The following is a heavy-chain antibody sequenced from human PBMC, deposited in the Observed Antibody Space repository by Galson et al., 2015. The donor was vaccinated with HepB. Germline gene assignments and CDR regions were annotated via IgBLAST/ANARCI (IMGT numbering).Heavy chain of an antibody. Sequence: SLRLSCAASGFTFSRHAMTWVRQAPGKGLEWVSVIGGSGGGTNYAASVKGRFIISRDNSKNTLFLQLTSLRAEDTAVYYCAREKFFDVLTHFYPRTYYFDYWGQGILVTVSS. CDR2: IGGSGGGT. CDR1: GFTFSRHA. J-gene: IGHJ4*02. D-gene: IGHD3-9*01. V-gene: IGHV3-23*01. CDR3: AREKFFDVLTHFYPRTYYFDY.